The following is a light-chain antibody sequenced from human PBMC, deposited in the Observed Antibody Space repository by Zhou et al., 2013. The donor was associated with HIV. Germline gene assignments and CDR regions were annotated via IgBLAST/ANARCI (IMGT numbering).Light chain of an antibody. CDR1: SDSVGSYDH. CDR3: CSYVSGYVL. J-gene: IGLJ2*01. CDR2: DVT. Sequence: QSALTQPASVSGSPAQSVTISCSGSSDSVGSYDHVSWYQQHPGRAPKLIIFDVTKRPSGMSTRFTGSKSGNTASLTISGLQPEDEATYYCCSYVSGYVLFGGGTTLTV. V-gene: IGLV2-14*03.